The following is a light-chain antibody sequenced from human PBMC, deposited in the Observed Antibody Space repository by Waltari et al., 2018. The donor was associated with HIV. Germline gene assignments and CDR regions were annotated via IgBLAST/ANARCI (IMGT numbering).Light chain of an antibody. J-gene: IGLJ3*02. V-gene: IGLV2-8*01. CDR1: ISDGVGYNY. Sequence: QSALTQPPSASGSPGQSVTISCSGTISDGVGYNYVSWYQQYPGQAPKLMIYEATKRPSGVPDRFSGSKSDNTASLTVSGLQAEDEADYYCSAYAGSNNWVFGGGTKLTVL. CDR2: EAT. CDR3: SAYAGSNNWV.